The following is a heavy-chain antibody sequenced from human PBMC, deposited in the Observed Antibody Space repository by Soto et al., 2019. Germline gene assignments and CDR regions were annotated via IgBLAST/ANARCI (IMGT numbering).Heavy chain of an antibody. V-gene: IGHV4-39*07. CDR3: ASYALRVRGGRYYYYYGMDV. J-gene: IGHJ6*02. Sequence: SETLSLTCTVSGGSISSGGYYWSWIRQPPGKGLEWIGEINHSGSTNYNPSLKSRVTISVDTSKNQFSLKLSSVTAADTAVYYCASYALRVRGGRYYYYYGMDVWGQGTTVTVSS. D-gene: IGHD3-10*01. CDR1: GGSISSGGYY. CDR2: INHSGST.